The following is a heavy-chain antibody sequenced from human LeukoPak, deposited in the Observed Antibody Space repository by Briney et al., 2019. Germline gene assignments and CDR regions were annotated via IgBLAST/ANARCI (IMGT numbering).Heavy chain of an antibody. CDR2: IRYDGSNK. J-gene: IGHJ4*02. CDR1: GFTLSSYS. D-gene: IGHD5-24*01. V-gene: IGHV3-30*02. CDR3: AKWASPGYNFVYFDY. Sequence: NPGGSLRLSCAASGFTLSSYSMHWVRQAPGKGLEWVAFIRYDGSNKKYADSVKGRLTISRDNSKNTLYLQMNSLRAEDTAVYYCAKWASPGYNFVYFDYWGQGTLVTVSS.